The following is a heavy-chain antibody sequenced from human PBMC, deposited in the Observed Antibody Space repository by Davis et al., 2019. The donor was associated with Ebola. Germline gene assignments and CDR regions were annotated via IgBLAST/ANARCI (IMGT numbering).Heavy chain of an antibody. CDR2: TYYRSKWYN. CDR1: GDSVSSNSAA. J-gene: IGHJ4*02. Sequence: HSQTLSLTCAISGDSVSSNSAAWNWIRQSPSRGLEWLGRTYYRSKWYNDYAVSVKSRITINPDTSKNQFSLQLNSVTPEDTAVYYCARAPYDYVWGSYRQRGFDYWGQGTLVTVSS. D-gene: IGHD3-16*02. V-gene: IGHV6-1*01. CDR3: ARAPYDYVWGSYRQRGFDY.